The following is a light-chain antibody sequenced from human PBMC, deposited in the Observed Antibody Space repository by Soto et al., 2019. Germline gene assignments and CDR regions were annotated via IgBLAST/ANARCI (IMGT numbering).Light chain of an antibody. Sequence: EVVLTQSPCTLSLSPGESAALSCRASQSVSSSYLAWYQQKPGQAPRLLIYGASSRATGVPDRFSGSGSGTYFTLTISSLEPEDLAVYYCQQYGTSPVTFGQGTKV. J-gene: IGKJ1*01. CDR2: GAS. CDR3: QQYGTSPVT. V-gene: IGKV3-20*01. CDR1: QSVSSSY.